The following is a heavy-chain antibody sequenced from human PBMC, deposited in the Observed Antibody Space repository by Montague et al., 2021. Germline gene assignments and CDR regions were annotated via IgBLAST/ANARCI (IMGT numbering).Heavy chain of an antibody. CDR2: ITSDGSDT. D-gene: IGHD5-18*01. V-gene: IGHV3-74*01. J-gene: IGHJ5*01. Sequence: SLRLSCAASGFSFSSLWMHWVRQAPGKGLVWVSQITSDGSDTNYADSVKGRFTISRDNAKSTLYLQMNSLRDEDTAVYYCVRDRPTAWFGSWGQGTLVTVSS. CDR3: VRDRPTAWFGS. CDR1: GFSFSSLW.